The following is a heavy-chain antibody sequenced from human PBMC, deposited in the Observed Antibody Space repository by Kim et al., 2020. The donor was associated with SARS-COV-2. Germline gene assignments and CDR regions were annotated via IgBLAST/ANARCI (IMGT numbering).Heavy chain of an antibody. CDR2: ISWNSGSI. D-gene: IGHD2-2*01. J-gene: IGHJ4*01. CDR1: GFTFDDYA. V-gene: IGHV3-9*01. CDR3: AKSKYCSSTSCSSLDY. Sequence: GGSLRLSCAASGFTFDDYAMHWVRQAPGKGLEWVSGISWNSGSIGYADSVKGRFTISRDNAKNSLYLQMNSLRAEDTALYYCAKSKYCSSTSCSSLDYWG.